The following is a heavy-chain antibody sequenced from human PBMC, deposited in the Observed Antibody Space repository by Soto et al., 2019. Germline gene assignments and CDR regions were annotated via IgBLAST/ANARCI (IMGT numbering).Heavy chain of an antibody. D-gene: IGHD2-15*01. V-gene: IGHV3-21*01. CDR2: ISSSSSYI. CDR1: GFTFSSYS. CDR3: ARSDGVAGNWYFDL. Sequence: GGSLRLSCAASGFTFSSYSMNWVRQAPGEGLEWVSSISSSSSYIYYADSVKGRFTISRDNGKKSLYLQMNSLRAEDTAVYFCARSDGVAGNWYFDLWGRGTLVTVSS. J-gene: IGHJ2*01.